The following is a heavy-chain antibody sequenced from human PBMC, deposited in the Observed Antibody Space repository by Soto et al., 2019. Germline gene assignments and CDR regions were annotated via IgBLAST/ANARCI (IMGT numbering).Heavy chain of an antibody. Sequence: EVQLLESGGGLVQPGGSLRLSCAASGFTFNNYAMTWVRQAPGKGLEWVSTISGSDGSTYYTDSVQGRFTISRDNSKNALYLQMGSLRAEDTALYYCVQDWTGDSCPCMDVWGQGTTVTVSS. CDR2: ISGSDGST. CDR3: VQDWTGDSCPCMDV. D-gene: IGHD2-8*02. J-gene: IGHJ6*01. V-gene: IGHV3-23*01. CDR1: GFTFNNYA.